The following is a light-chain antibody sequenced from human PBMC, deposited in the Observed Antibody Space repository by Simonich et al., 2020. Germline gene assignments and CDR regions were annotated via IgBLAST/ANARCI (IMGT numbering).Light chain of an antibody. CDR3: SSYTSSSTLV. V-gene: IGLV2-14*01. CDR1: SSDVGGYNY. CDR2: DVS. J-gene: IGLJ2*01. Sequence: QSALTQPASVSGSPGQSITISCTGTSSDVGGYNYVSCCQQHPGKAPKLMIYDVSKRPSGVSNRFAGSKSGNTASLTISGLQAEDEADYYCSSYTSSSTLVFGGGTKLTVL.